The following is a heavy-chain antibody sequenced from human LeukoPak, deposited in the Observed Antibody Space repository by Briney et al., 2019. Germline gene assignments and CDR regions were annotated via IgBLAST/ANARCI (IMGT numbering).Heavy chain of an antibody. J-gene: IGHJ4*02. V-gene: IGHV3-21*01. CDR3: ARAKVDYYDSSGYYPFDY. CDR2: ISSSGSYI. CDR1: GFTFSSYS. D-gene: IGHD3-22*01. Sequence: PGGSLRLSCAASGFTFSSYSMNWVRQAPGKGPEWVSSISSSGSYIYYADSVKGRFTIARDNAKNSLYLQMNSLRGEDTAVHYCARAKVDYYDSSGYYPFDYWGQGTLVTVSS.